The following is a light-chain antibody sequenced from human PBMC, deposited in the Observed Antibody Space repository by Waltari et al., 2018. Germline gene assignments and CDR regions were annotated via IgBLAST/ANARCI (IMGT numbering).Light chain of an antibody. Sequence: LTQSPPSLSASVGDRVTVTCRASQDITNYLAWYQQEPGKPPKLLIYAASTLQSGVPSRFSGSQSGTDFTLTISTLQPEDFATYYCQQLDTYPLTFGGGTKVEIK. CDR2: AAS. J-gene: IGKJ4*01. V-gene: IGKV1-9*01. CDR1: QDITNY. CDR3: QQLDTYPLT.